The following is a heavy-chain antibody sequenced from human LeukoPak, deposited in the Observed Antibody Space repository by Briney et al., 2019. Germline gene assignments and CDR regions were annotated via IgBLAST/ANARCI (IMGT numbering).Heavy chain of an antibody. Sequence: GGSLRLSCAASGFTFSNYAMSWVRQAPGKGLEWVSGISDSGGNTYYADSVKGRFTISRDNSRNTLYLQMNSLRTEDTAVYYCITPLPYSAQGGQGTLVTVSP. CDR3: ITPLPYSAQ. CDR1: GFTFSNYA. CDR2: ISDSGGNT. J-gene: IGHJ4*02. D-gene: IGHD2-21*01. V-gene: IGHV3-23*01.